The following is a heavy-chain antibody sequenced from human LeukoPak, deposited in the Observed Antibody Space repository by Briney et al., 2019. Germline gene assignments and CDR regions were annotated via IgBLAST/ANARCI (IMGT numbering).Heavy chain of an antibody. CDR2: INCSGGST. J-gene: IGHJ6*02. CDR3: ARGLHYGMDV. V-gene: IGHV1-46*01. Sequence: ASVNVSCKASGYTFTSYYMYWVRQAPGQGLERMGIINCSGGSTSYAQKFQGRVTMTRDTSTNTVYMELSSLRSEDTAVYYCARGLHYGMDVWGQGTTVTVSS. CDR1: GYTFTSYY.